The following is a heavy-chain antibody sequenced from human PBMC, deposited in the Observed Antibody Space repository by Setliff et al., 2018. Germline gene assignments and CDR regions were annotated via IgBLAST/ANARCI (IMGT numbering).Heavy chain of an antibody. J-gene: IGHJ6*03. CDR1: GASIRNFY. Sequence: ASETLSLTCNVSGASIRNFYWTWIRQPPGKGLEFIGYVYYSGTANYSPSLRSRLTISVDTSKNQFSLKLRSVTAADTAVYYCVRTDYSDGRYSMDVWGKGTTVTVSS. V-gene: IGHV4-59*12. D-gene: IGHD6-19*01. CDR2: VYYSGTA. CDR3: VRTDYSDGRYSMDV.